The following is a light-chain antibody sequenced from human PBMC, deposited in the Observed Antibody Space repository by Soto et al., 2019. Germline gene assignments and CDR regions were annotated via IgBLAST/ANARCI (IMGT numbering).Light chain of an antibody. CDR1: QSVSSY. CDR2: DAS. J-gene: IGKJ5*01. V-gene: IGKV3-11*01. CDR3: QQRSNWPIT. Sequence: EIVLTQSPATLSLSPGERATLFCRASQSVSSYLAWYQQKPGQAPRLLIYDASNRATGIPARFSGSGSGTDFTLTISSLEPEDFAVYYCQQRSNWPITCGQGTRLEIK.